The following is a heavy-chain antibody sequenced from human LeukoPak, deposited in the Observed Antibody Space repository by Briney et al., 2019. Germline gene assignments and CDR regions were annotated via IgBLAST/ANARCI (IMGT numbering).Heavy chain of an antibody. CDR1: GFTFSSYA. D-gene: IGHD3-10*01. J-gene: IGHJ4*02. CDR3: VKDGEGPESYFDY. CDR2: ISGSGGST. Sequence: PGGSLRLSCAASGFTFSSYAMSWVRQAPGKGLEWVSAISGSGGSTYYADSVKGRFTISRDNSKNTLYLQMNSLRAEDTAVYYCVKDGEGPESYFDYWGQGTLVTVSS. V-gene: IGHV3-23*01.